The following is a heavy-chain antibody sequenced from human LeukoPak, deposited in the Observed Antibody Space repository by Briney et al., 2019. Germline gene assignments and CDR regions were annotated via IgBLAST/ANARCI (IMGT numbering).Heavy chain of an antibody. CDR1: GYMFTTYW. CDR3: ARTYDSHGYYIDY. CDR2: IYPGESEG. J-gene: IGHJ4*02. V-gene: IGHV5-51*01. Sequence: GESLKISCKGSGYMFTTYWIGWVRQMPGKGLEWMGIIYPGESEGTYSPSFQGQVTISADKSINTAYLQLSSLKAAATAIYYCARTYDSHGYYIDYWGQGTLVTVSS. D-gene: IGHD3-22*01.